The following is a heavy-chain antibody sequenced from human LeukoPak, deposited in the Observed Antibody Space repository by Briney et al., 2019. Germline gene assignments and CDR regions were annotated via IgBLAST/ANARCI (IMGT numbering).Heavy chain of an antibody. CDR3: ARDVMGEGWPTEF. CDR2: IHWNGGRT. J-gene: IGHJ4*02. D-gene: IGHD1-26*01. CDR1: GFIFDEYG. V-gene: IGHV3-20*04. Sequence: GGSLRLSCAASGFIFDEYGMSWVRQAPGKGLEWVAGIHWNGGRTEYADSVKGRFTISRDNAKNSVYLQMNSLTAEDTAFYYCARDVMGEGWPTEFRGQGTLVTVSS.